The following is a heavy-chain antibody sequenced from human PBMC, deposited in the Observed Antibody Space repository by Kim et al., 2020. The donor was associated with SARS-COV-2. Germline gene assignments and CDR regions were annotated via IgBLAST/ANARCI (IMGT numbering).Heavy chain of an antibody. V-gene: IGHV3-30*04. Sequence: GGSLRLSCVTSGLYVIHWFRQAPGKGLEWVAAMSFDGFSKYFADSVNGRFTISRDDSKNTVWLQLNNLRDEDSAMYYCATEGGTSGRCGYFDYWSQGTLVTVSS. CDR3: ATEGGTSGRCGYFDY. J-gene: IGHJ4*02. CDR1: GLYV. CDR2: MSFDGFSK. D-gene: IGHD5-12*01.